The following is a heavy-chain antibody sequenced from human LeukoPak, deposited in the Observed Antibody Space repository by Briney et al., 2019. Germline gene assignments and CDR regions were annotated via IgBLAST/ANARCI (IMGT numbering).Heavy chain of an antibody. CDR2: IKYIGNT. D-gene: IGHD4-17*01. J-gene: IGHJ4*02. CDR1: GGSISSSIYY. V-gene: IGHV4-39*01. CDR3: ARYDFGDFAFDY. Sequence: SETLSLTCTVSGGSISSSIYYWGWIRQPPEKGLEWITSIKYIGNTYYNPSLKNRVTISVDTSNNQFSLKLSSVTAADTAVYYCARYDFGDFAFDYWGQGTLVTVSS.